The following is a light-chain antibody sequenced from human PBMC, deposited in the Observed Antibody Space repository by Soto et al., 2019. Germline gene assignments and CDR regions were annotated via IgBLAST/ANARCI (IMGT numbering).Light chain of an antibody. V-gene: IGLV1-51*01. CDR1: SSNIGNSRNH. J-gene: IGLJ3*02. CDR2: DNN. Sequence: QSVLTQPPSVSAAPGQKVTISCSGSSSNIGNSRNHVSWYQQLPGTAPKLLIYDNNKRPSGIHDRFSCAKSVTSATLGITGLQTGYDANYYCGTWDDSLYAWVFGGGTKLTVL. CDR3: GTWDDSLYAWV.